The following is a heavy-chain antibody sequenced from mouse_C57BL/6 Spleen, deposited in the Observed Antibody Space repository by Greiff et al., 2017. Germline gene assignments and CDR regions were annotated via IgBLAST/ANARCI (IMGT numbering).Heavy chain of an antibody. CDR1: GYAFSSSW. Sequence: VQLQQSGPELVKPGASVKISCKASGYAFSSSWMNWVKQRPGKGLEWIGRIYPGDGDTNYNGKFKGKATLTADKSSSTAYMQLSSLTSEDSAVYFCASPIYDGYYGDYWGQGTTLTVSS. V-gene: IGHV1-82*01. J-gene: IGHJ2*01. D-gene: IGHD2-3*01. CDR3: ASPIYDGYYGDY. CDR2: IYPGDGDT.